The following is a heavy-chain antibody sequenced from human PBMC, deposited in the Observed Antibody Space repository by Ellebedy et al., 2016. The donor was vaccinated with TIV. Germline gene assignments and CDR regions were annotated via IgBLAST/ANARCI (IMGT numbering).Heavy chain of an antibody. Sequence: GESLKISXKGSGYSFTSYWIGWVRQMPGKGLEWMGIIYPGDSDTRYSPSFQGQVTISADKSISTAYLQWSSLKASGTAMYYCARHVVGRDSSYYSDYWGQGTLVTVSS. CDR3: ARHVVGRDSSYYSDY. CDR1: GYSFTSYW. V-gene: IGHV5-51*01. D-gene: IGHD6-19*01. CDR2: IYPGDSDT. J-gene: IGHJ4*02.